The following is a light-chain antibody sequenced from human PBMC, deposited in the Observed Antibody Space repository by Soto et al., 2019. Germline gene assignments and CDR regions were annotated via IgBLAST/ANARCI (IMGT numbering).Light chain of an antibody. Sequence: ESDLTQSPGTLYLSTGERATPSCRASPSVSSNLLAWYQERPGQAPRLLIYGAASRATGGPDRFSGSGSRGDLALTISTLEKEDYAVYYCRQYGRSLASAVGGGTKVDIK. CDR2: GAA. J-gene: IGKJ4*01. CDR1: PSVSSNL. V-gene: IGKV3-20*01. CDR3: RQYGRSLASA.